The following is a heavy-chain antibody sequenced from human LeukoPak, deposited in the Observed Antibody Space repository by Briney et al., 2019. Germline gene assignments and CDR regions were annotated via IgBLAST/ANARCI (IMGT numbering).Heavy chain of an antibody. CDR3: ARQRTMGHQWLVQREYYFDY. D-gene: IGHD6-19*01. V-gene: IGHV4-59*08. Sequence: NPSETLSLTCTVSGGSISSYYWSWIRQPPGKGLEWIGYIYYSGSTNYNPSLKSRVTISVDTSKNQFSLKLSSVTAADTAVYYCARQRTMGHQWLVQREYYFDYWGQGTLVTVSS. CDR1: GGSISSYY. J-gene: IGHJ4*02. CDR2: IYYSGST.